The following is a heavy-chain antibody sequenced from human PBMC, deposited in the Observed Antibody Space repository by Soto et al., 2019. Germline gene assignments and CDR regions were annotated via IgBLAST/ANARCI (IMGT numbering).Heavy chain of an antibody. Sequence: RRLSCAASGFTFSSYSMNWVRQAPGKGLEWVSSISSSSSYIYYADSVKGRFTISRDNAKNSLYLQMNSLRAEDTAVYYCASWGSYYYDSSGYHDYWGQGTLVTVSS. CDR3: ASWGSYYYDSSGYHDY. D-gene: IGHD3-22*01. V-gene: IGHV3-21*01. CDR2: ISSSSSYI. CDR1: GFTFSSYS. J-gene: IGHJ4*02.